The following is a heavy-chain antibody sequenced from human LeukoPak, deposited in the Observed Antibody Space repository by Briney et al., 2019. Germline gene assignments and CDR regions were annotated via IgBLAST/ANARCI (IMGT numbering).Heavy chain of an antibody. CDR2: IYPLDSDL. J-gene: IGHJ4*02. D-gene: IGHD1-20*01. CDR1: GYSFTSYW. CDR3: ARGSLNWPFDF. V-gene: IGHV5-51*01. Sequence: GESLQISCKGSGYSFTSYWIGWVRQLPGKGLEWMGIIYPLDSDLRYSPSFQGQVTISADKSISTAYLQWSSLKASDTAMYYCARGSLNWPFDFWGQGTLVSVSS.